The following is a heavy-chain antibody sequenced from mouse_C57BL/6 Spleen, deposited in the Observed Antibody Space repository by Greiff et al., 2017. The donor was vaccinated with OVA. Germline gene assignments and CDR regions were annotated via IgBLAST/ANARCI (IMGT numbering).Heavy chain of an antibody. CDR3: AREENYDVGYYAMDY. V-gene: IGHV1-55*01. Sequence: VQLQQPGAELVKPGASVKMSCKASGYTFTSYWITWVKQRPGQGLEWIGDIYPGSGSTNYNEKFKSKATLTVDTSSSTAYMQLSSLTSEDSAVYYYAREENYDVGYYAMDYWGQGTSVTVSS. D-gene: IGHD2-4*01. J-gene: IGHJ4*01. CDR1: GYTFTSYW. CDR2: IYPGSGST.